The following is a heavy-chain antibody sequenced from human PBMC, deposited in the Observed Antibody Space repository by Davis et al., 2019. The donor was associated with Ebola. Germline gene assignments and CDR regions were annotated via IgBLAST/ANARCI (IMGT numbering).Heavy chain of an antibody. CDR2: IYYSGST. CDR1: GGSISSYY. CDR3: ASLLGYCSGGSYYSS. Sequence: SETLSLTCTVSGGSISSYYWSWIRQPPGKGLEWIGYIYYSGSTNYNPSLKSRVTISVDTSKNQFSLKLSSVTAADTAVYYCASLLGYCSGGSYYSSWGQGTLVTVSS. J-gene: IGHJ4*02. D-gene: IGHD2-15*01. V-gene: IGHV4-59*01.